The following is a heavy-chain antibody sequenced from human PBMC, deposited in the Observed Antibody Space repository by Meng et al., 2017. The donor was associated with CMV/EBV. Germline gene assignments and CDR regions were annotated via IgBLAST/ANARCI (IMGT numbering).Heavy chain of an antibody. Sequence: VPLGQSGAYVKKPWASVKASCNACGYTFTSSYIHWVPQAPGQGLEWMGIINPSGGSTSYAQKFQGRVTMTRDTSTSTVYMELSSLRSEDTAVYYCARESGSVGDYWGQGTLVTVSS. J-gene: IGHJ4*02. CDR3: ARESGSVGDY. V-gene: IGHV1-46*01. D-gene: IGHD1-26*01. CDR1: GYTFTSSY. CDR2: INPSGGST.